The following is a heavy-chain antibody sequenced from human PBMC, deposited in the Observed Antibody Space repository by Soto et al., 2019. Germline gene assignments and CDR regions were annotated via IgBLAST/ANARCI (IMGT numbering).Heavy chain of an antibody. CDR1: GGTFSSYA. J-gene: IGHJ5*02. Sequence: SVKVSCKASGGTFSSYAISWVRQAPGQGLEWMGGIIPIFGTANYAQKFQGRVTITADESTSTAYMELSSLRSEDTAVYYCARDGKYYYDSSGYFEPRGWFDPWGQGTLVTVSS. D-gene: IGHD3-22*01. CDR3: ARDGKYYYDSSGYFEPRGWFDP. CDR2: IIPIFGTA. V-gene: IGHV1-69*13.